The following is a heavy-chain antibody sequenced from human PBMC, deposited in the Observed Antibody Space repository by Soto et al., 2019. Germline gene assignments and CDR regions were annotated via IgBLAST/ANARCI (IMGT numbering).Heavy chain of an antibody. J-gene: IGHJ4*02. D-gene: IGHD3-10*01. CDR3: AKDDSGSYPSNAIDY. Sequence: GGSLRLSCAASGFTFSNYAMSWVRQAPGKGLEWVSAISGSLGDTYYADSVKGRFTISRDNSRNTLYLQMNSLRVEDTAVYYCAKDDSGSYPSNAIDYWGQGTLVTVSS. V-gene: IGHV3-23*01. CDR1: GFTFSNYA. CDR2: ISGSLGDT.